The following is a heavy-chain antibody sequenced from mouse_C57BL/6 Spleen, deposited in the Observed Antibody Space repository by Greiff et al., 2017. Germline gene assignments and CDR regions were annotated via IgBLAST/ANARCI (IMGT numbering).Heavy chain of an antibody. Sequence: EVQLQQSGPELVKPGASVKISCKASGYTFTDYYMNWVKQSHGKSLEWIGDINPNNGGTSYNQKFKGKATLTVDKSSSTAYMELRSLTSEDSAVYYCAYYYGSRIFDYWGQGTTLTVSS. CDR1: GYTFTDYY. CDR3: AYYYGSRIFDY. CDR2: INPNNGGT. V-gene: IGHV1-26*01. D-gene: IGHD1-1*01. J-gene: IGHJ2*01.